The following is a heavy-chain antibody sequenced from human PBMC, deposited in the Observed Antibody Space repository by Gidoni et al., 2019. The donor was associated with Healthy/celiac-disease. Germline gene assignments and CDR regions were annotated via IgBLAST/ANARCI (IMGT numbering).Heavy chain of an antibody. J-gene: IGHJ4*02. CDR3: ARHVQAGSWIGVFDY. Sequence: GLVKPSETLSLTCTVSGGSISSSSYYWGWIRQPPGKGLEWIGSIYYSGSTYYNPSLKSRVTISVDTSKNKFSLKLSSVTAADTAVYYCARHVQAGSWIGVFDYWGQGTLVTVSS. CDR2: IYYSGST. V-gene: IGHV4-39*01. D-gene: IGHD1-26*01. CDR1: GGSISSSSYY.